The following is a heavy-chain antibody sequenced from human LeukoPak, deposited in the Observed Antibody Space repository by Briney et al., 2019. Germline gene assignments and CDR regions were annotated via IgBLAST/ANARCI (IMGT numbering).Heavy chain of an antibody. D-gene: IGHD3-10*01. V-gene: IGHV3-11*01. CDR1: GFTFSDYY. CDR3: ARGYGSGSYYTIRFDP. J-gene: IGHJ5*02. Sequence: GGSLRLSCAASGFTFSDYYMSWIRQAPGKGLEWVSYISSSGSTIYYADSVKGRFTISRDNAKNSLYLQMNSLRAEDTAVYYCARGYGSGSYYTIRFDPWGQGTLVTVSS. CDR2: ISSSGSTI.